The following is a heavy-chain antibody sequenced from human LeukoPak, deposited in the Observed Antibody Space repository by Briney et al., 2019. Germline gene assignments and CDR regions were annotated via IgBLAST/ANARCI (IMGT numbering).Heavy chain of an antibody. J-gene: IGHJ4*02. CDR1: GYTFTGYY. Sequence: ASVKVSCRASGYTFTGYYMHWVRQAPGRGLEWMGWINPNSGGTNYAQKVQGWVTMTRDTSICTAYMELSRLRSDDTAVYYCARTLPTGYSYGHPFDYWGQGTLATVSS. CDR3: ARTLPTGYSYGHPFDY. CDR2: INPNSGGT. V-gene: IGHV1-2*04. D-gene: IGHD5-18*01.